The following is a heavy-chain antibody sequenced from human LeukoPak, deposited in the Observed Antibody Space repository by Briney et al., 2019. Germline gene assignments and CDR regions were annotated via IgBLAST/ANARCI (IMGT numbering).Heavy chain of an antibody. CDR1: GFTFSSST. CDR3: ASDKTAQLDNYYYCMDV. CDR2: ISGGSIYI. J-gene: IGHJ6*03. V-gene: IGHV3-21*06. Sequence: GGSLRLSCEASGFTFSSSTMNWVRQATGKGLEWVSSISGGSIYIYYADSVKGRFTISRDNRKDSLYLQMNSVRAEDTAVYYCASDKTAQLDNYYYCMDVWGKGTTVTISS. D-gene: IGHD6-13*01.